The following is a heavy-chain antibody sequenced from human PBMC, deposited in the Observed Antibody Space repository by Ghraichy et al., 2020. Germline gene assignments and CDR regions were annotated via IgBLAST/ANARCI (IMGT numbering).Heavy chain of an antibody. CDR3: STHYPRY. CDR2: IYSGGVT. V-gene: IGHV3-53*01. Sequence: GESLNISSAASGFTVSSNYMSWVRQAPGKGLEWVSLIYSGGVTDYADSVKGRFTISRDNSKNTLYLQMNNLRAEDTAVYYCSTHYPRYWGQGTLVTVSS. D-gene: IGHD1-26*01. CDR1: GFTVSSNY. J-gene: IGHJ4*02.